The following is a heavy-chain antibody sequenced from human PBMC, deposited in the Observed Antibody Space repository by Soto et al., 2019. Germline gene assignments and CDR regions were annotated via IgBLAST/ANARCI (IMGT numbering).Heavy chain of an antibody. Sequence: QVQLQESGPGLVKPSETLSLTCNVSGASITTYYWSWIRQPPGKGLEWIGYIYYSGHINYNPSLKSLVTISVDTSKNQFSLKLSSVPAADTAVYYCARQGATNWGGFFVSWGLGTLVSVSS. CDR3: ARQGATNWGGFFVS. J-gene: IGHJ4*02. CDR2: IYYSGHI. CDR1: GASITTYY. V-gene: IGHV4-59*08. D-gene: IGHD7-27*01.